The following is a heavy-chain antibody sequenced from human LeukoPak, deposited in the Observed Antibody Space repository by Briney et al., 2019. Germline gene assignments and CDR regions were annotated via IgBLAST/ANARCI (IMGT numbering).Heavy chain of an antibody. D-gene: IGHD2-15*01. CDR2: ISGSGGST. CDR3: AKGEGYCSGGSCRYYYGMDV. V-gene: IGHV3-23*01. J-gene: IGHJ6*02. CDR1: GFTFSSYG. Sequence: PGGSLRLSCAASGFTFSSYGMHWVRQAPGKGLEWVSAISGSGGSTYYADSVKGRFTISRDNSKNTLYLQMNSLRAEDTAVYYCAKGEGYCSGGSCRYYYGMDVWGQGTTVTVSS.